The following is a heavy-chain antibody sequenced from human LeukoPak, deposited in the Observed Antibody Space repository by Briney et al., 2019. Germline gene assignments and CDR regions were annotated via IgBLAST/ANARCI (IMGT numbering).Heavy chain of an antibody. CDR1: GFTFSNYW. D-gene: IGHD1-1*01. J-gene: IGHJ4*02. CDR3: ATNAATGIIDY. CDR2: IKQDGSEK. Sequence: GGSLRLSCAASGFTFSNYWMSWVRQAPGKGLEWVANIKQDGSEKYYVESVKGRFTISRDNAKNSLHLQMNSLRAEDTAVYYCATNAATGIIDYWGRGTLVSVSS. V-gene: IGHV3-7*01.